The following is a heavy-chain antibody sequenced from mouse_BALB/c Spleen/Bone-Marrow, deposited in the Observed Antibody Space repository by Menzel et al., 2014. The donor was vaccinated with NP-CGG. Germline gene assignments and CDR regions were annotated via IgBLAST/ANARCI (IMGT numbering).Heavy chain of an antibody. CDR3: ARRDSSGYLFDY. CDR1: GYTFTTYW. Sequence: QVQLKESGAELVRPGASVKLSCKASGYTFTTYWMHWVKQMPGQGLEWIGEINPSDGRTNYSEKFKSKATLTVDKSSNTAYMQLSSLTSEDSAVYYCARRDSSGYLFDYWGQGTTLTVSS. J-gene: IGHJ2*01. D-gene: IGHD3-2*01. V-gene: IGHV1S81*02. CDR2: INPSDGRT.